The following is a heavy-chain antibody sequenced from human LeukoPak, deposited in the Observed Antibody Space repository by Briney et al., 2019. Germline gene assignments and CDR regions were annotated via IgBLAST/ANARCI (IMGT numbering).Heavy chain of an antibody. CDR3: ARLYSNYYYYYMDV. CDR1: GFTFSSYS. D-gene: IGHD4-11*01. J-gene: IGHJ6*03. CDR2: IWYDGSNK. V-gene: IGHV3-33*08. Sequence: GGSLRLSCAASGFTFSSYSMNWVRQAPGKGLEWVAVIWYDGSNKYYADSVKGRFTISRDNSKNTLYLQMNSLRAEDTAVYYCARLYSNYYYYYMDVWGKGTTVTVSS.